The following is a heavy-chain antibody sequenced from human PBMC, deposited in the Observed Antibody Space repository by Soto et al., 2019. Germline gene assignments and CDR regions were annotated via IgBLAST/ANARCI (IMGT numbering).Heavy chain of an antibody. D-gene: IGHD3-10*01. J-gene: IGHJ4*02. Sequence: PSETLSLTCTVSGGSISSYYWSWIRQPPGKGLEWIGYIYYSGSTNYNPSLKSRVTISVDTSKNQFSLKLSSVTAADTAVYYCARLLWFGELVLFDYWGQGTLVTVSS. CDR2: IYYSGST. CDR1: GGSISSYY. V-gene: IGHV4-59*01. CDR3: ARLLWFGELVLFDY.